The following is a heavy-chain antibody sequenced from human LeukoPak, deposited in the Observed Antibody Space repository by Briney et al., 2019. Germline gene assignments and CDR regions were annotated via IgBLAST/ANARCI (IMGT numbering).Heavy chain of an antibody. D-gene: IGHD6-13*01. J-gene: IGHJ2*01. CDR2: IYYSGST. CDR3: ATSITTAGTLRYWYFDL. CDR1: GGSISSGDYY. V-gene: IGHV4-31*03. Sequence: PSQTLSLTCTVSGGSISSGDYYWSWIRQHPGKGLEWIGYIYYSGSTYYNPSLRSRLTISVYTSKNQFSLKLSSVTAADTAMYYCATSITTAGTLRYWYFDLWGRGTLVTVSS.